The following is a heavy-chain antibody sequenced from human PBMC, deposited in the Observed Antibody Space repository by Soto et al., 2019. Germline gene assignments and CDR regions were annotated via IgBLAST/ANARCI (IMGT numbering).Heavy chain of an antibody. CDR3: ASGQQLARNY. CDR1: GGSISSGGYS. CDR2: IYHSGST. V-gene: IGHV4-30-2*01. D-gene: IGHD6-13*01. Sequence: QLQLQESGSGLVKPSQTLSLTCAVSGGSISSGGYSWSWIRQPPGKGLEWIGYIYHSGSTYYNPYRRGXVXPXXARSTSRCPLKLSSVTDADTAVYYRASGQQLARNYWGQGTLVTVPS. J-gene: IGHJ4*02.